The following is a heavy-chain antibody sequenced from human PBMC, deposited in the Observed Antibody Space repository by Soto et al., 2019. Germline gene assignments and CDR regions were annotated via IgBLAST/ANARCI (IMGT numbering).Heavy chain of an antibody. J-gene: IGHJ4*02. CDR1: GGTFSSYA. D-gene: IGHD6-19*01. Sequence: ASVKVSCEACGGTFSSYAISWVRQAPGQGLEWMGGIIPIFGTANYAQKFQGRVTITADESTSTAYMELSSLRSEDTAVYYCARTAGTIPYYFDYWGQGTLVTVSS. CDR3: ARTAGTIPYYFDY. CDR2: IIPIFGTA. V-gene: IGHV1-69*13.